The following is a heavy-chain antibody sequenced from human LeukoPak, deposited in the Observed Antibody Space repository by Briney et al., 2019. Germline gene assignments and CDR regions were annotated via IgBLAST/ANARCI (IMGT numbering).Heavy chain of an antibody. J-gene: IGHJ4*02. CDR1: GFTFSSYS. D-gene: IGHD4-17*01. V-gene: IGHV3-21*01. CDR2: ISSSSSYI. CDR3: ARDPLTHTVTTMDY. Sequence: GGSLRLSCAASGFTFSSYSMNWVRQAPGKGLEWVSSISSSSSYIYYADSVKGRFTISRDNAKNSLYLQMNSLRAEDTAVYYCARDPLTHTVTTMDYWGQGTLVTVSS.